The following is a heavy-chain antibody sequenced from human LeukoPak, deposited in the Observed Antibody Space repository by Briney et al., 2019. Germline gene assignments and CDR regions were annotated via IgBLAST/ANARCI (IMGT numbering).Heavy chain of an antibody. CDR2: IYYSGST. J-gene: IGHJ4*02. CDR3: ARGERYFDWLLGGFDY. V-gene: IGHV4-31*03. D-gene: IGHD3-9*01. CDR1: GGSISSGGYY. Sequence: SETLSLTCTVSGGSISSGGYYWSWIRQHPGKGLEWIGYIYYSGSTYYNPSLKSRVTISVGTSKNQFSLKLSSVTAADTAVYCCARGERYFDWLLGGFDYWGQGTLVTVSS.